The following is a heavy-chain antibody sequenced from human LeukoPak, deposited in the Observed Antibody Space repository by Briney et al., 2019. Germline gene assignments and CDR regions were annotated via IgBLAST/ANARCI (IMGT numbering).Heavy chain of an antibody. J-gene: IGHJ5*02. D-gene: IGHD1-1*01. Sequence: SETLSLTCTVSGGSISSGGYYWSWIRQHPGKGLEWIGYIYYSGSTYYNLSLRSRLTISVDTSKNQFSLKLSSVTAADTAVYYCARGQLSWFDPWGQGTLVTVSS. CDR1: GGSISSGGYY. CDR2: IYYSGST. V-gene: IGHV4-31*03. CDR3: ARGQLSWFDP.